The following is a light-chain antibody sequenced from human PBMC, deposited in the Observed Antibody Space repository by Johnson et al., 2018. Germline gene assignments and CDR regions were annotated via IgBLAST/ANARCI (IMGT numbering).Light chain of an antibody. CDR3: GTWDSSLRAGNV. CDR2: ETN. J-gene: IGLJ1*01. V-gene: IGLV1-51*02. Sequence: QSVLTQPPSVSAAPGQKVTISCSGSSSNIGNNYVSWYQQLPGTAPKLLIYETNHRPSGIPDRFSGSKSGTSATLAIPGLQPGDEADYYCGTWDSSLRAGNVFGTGTKVTVL. CDR1: SSNIGNNY.